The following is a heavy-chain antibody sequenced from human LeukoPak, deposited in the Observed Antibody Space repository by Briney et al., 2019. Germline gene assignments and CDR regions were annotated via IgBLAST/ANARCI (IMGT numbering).Heavy chain of an antibody. D-gene: IGHD2-2*01. Sequence: PSETLSLTCTVSGGSFTSSDFYWAWLRRPQGRGLEWVRSFYYEGRTYDSPSLKSRIPVYADTSKNQFSLRLTSVSAADAAVYYCARRAHFGMPIWGQGTLVTVSS. CDR2: FYYEGRT. V-gene: IGHV4-39*01. CDR3: ARRAHFGMPI. J-gene: IGHJ3*02. CDR1: GGSFTSSDFY.